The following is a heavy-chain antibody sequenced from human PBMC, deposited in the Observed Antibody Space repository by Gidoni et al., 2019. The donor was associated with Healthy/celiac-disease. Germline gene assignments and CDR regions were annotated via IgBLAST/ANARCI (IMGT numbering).Heavy chain of an antibody. D-gene: IGHD6-13*01. V-gene: IGHV3-9*01. CDR2: FRWNSGSI. Sequence: EVQLVESGGGLVQPGRSLRLSCAASGFTFDDYAMHLVRQAPGTGLELVSGFRWNSGSIGYADSVKGRFTISRDNAKNSLYLQMNSLRAEDTALYYCAKDRGHSRVSGVKEGGYWGQGTLVTVSS. CDR3: AKDRGHSRVSGVKEGGY. CDR1: GFTFDDYA. J-gene: IGHJ4*02.